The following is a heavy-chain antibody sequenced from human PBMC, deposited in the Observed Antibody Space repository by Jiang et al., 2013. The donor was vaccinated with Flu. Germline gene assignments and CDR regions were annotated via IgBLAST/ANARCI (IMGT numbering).Heavy chain of an antibody. CDR3: AKDRAWEWRPASYLDD. CDR2: ILYDGSNA. J-gene: IGHJ4*02. Sequence: AVILYDGSNAYYVDSVKGRFTISRDNSDNTLYLQMNSLRAEDTAVYYCAKDRAWEWRPASYLDDWGQGTLVTVSS. D-gene: IGHD3-3*01. V-gene: IGHV3-30*01.